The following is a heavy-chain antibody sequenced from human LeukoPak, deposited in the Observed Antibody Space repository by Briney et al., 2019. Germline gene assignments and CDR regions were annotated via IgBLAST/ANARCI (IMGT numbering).Heavy chain of an antibody. CDR2: ISGYNGDT. Sequence: GASVKVSCKASGCTFTSYGISWVRQAPGQGLEWMGWISGYNGDTNYAQKLQGRVTMTTDTSTSTAYMELRSLISDDTAVYYCARAGSGWYEGYWGQGTLVTVSS. V-gene: IGHV1-18*01. CDR1: GCTFTSYG. J-gene: IGHJ4*02. CDR3: ARAGSGWYEGY. D-gene: IGHD6-19*01.